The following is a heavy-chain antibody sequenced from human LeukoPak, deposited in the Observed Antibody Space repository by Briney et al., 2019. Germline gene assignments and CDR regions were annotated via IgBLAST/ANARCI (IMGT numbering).Heavy chain of an antibody. V-gene: IGHV3-21*01. D-gene: IGHD4-17*01. Sequence: GGSLRLSCAASGFTFSSYAMSWVRQAPGKGLEWVSSISSSSSYIYYADSVKGRFTISRDNAKNSLYLQMNSLRAEDTAVYYCARNEDGDLFDYWGQGTLVTVSS. J-gene: IGHJ4*02. CDR3: ARNEDGDLFDY. CDR1: GFTFSSYA. CDR2: ISSSSSYI.